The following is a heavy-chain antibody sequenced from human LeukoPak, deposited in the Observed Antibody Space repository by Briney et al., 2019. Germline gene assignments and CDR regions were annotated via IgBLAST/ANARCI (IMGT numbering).Heavy chain of an antibody. D-gene: IGHD2-15*01. CDR2: INPNSGDT. V-gene: IGHV1-2*02. Sequence: GASVKVSCKASGYTFTGYYMHWVRQAPGQGLEWMGWINPNSGDTNYAQKFQGRVTMTRDTSISTAYMELSRLTSDGTAVYYCARAEIYVQSRYCSGGTCYRFDYWGQGTLVTVSS. J-gene: IGHJ4*02. CDR1: GYTFTGYY. CDR3: ARAEIYVQSRYCSGGTCYRFDY.